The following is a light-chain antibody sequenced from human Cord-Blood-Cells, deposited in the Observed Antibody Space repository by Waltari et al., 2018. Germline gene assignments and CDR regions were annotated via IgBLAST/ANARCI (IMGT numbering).Light chain of an antibody. CDR3: QQYDNLPIT. J-gene: IGKJ5*01. CDR1: QDISNY. Sequence: DIQMTQSPSSLSASVGDSVTITCQASQDISNYLNWYQQKPGKSPKLLIYDASHLETGVPSRFSGSGSGTDFTFTISSLQPEDIATYYCQQYDNLPITFGQGTRLEIK. CDR2: DAS. V-gene: IGKV1-33*01.